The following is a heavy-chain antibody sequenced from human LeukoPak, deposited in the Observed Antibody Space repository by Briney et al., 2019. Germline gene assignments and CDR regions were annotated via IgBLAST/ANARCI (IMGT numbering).Heavy chain of an antibody. V-gene: IGHV1-2*02. CDR3: GGSSGPYYFDY. CDR2: ISPNRGDT. J-gene: IGHJ4*02. D-gene: IGHD3-22*01. CDR1: GYTFTGYY. Sequence: ASVKVSCKASGYTFTGYYIHWVRQAPGQGLEWMGWISPNRGDTNYAQKFQGRVTMTRDTSISTAYMELSRLRSDDTAVYYCGGSSGPYYFDYWGQGTLVTVSS.